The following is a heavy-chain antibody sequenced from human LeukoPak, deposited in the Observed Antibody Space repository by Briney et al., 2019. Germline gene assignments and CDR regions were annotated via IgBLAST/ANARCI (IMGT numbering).Heavy chain of an antibody. V-gene: IGHV1-8*01. CDR3: ARGVRSGGWYWIRGMDV. CDR2: MNPNSGNT. D-gene: IGHD6-19*01. CDR1: GYTFTSYD. Sequence: ASVKVSCKASGYTFTSYDINWVRQATGQGLEWMGWMNPNSGNTGYAQKFQGRVTMTRNTSISTAYMELSSLRSEDTAVYYCARGVRSGGWYWIRGMDVWGQGTTVTVSS. J-gene: IGHJ6*02.